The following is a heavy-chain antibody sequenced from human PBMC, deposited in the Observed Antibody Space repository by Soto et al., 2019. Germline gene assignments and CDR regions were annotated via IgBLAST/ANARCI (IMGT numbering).Heavy chain of an antibody. J-gene: IGHJ6*03. CDR1: GYTFTGYY. V-gene: IGHV1-2*04. D-gene: IGHD6-13*01. CDR3: ARGAGIAAAGYYMDV. Sequence: ASVKVSCKASGYTFTGYYMHWVRQAPGQGLEWMGWINPNSGGTNYAQKFQGWVTMTRDTSISTAYMELSRLRSDDTAVYYCARGAGIAAAGYYMDVWGKGTTVTVSS. CDR2: INPNSGGT.